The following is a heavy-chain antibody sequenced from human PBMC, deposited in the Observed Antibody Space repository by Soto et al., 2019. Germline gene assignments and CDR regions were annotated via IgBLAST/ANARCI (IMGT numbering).Heavy chain of an antibody. CDR2: INVGNGNT. Sequence: ASVKVSCKDSGYTFTDYAIHWVRQAPGQGLEWMGWINVGNGNTGYSRKFQGRVTNARDMSASTAYIEVTSLTSEDTAIYYCAREGAHYTPLDHWGQGTLVTVSS. V-gene: IGHV1-3*01. CDR3: AREGAHYTPLDH. CDR1: GYTFTDYA. D-gene: IGHD2-15*01. J-gene: IGHJ4*02.